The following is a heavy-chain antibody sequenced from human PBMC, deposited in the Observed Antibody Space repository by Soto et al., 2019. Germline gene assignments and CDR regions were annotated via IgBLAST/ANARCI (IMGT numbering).Heavy chain of an antibody. CDR3: AKENLGYCSGGSCYLDN. Sequence: GGSRTLSCAASAFTFSWYWMNWVRQAPGKGPVWVSRINSDGSITGYADSVKGRFTISRDNSKNTLYLQMNSLRAEDTAVYYCAKENLGYCSGGSCYLDNWGQGTLVTVSS. J-gene: IGHJ4*02. V-gene: IGHV3-74*01. D-gene: IGHD2-15*01. CDR2: INSDGSIT. CDR1: AFTFSWYW.